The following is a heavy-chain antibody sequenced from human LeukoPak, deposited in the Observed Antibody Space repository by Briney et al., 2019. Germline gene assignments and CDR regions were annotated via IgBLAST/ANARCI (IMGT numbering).Heavy chain of an antibody. J-gene: IGHJ4*02. V-gene: IGHV3-43*01. D-gene: IGHD3-10*01. CDR2: ISWSGGTT. CDR3: AKERIGGSLDY. CDR1: GFSFQDYT. Sequence: GGSLRLSCAASGFSFQDYTIHWVRQSPGKGLEWVSQISWSGGTTYYADSVKGRFTISRDNSRNSLYLQMNSLRTEDTALYYCAKERIGGSLDYWGQGNLLTASS.